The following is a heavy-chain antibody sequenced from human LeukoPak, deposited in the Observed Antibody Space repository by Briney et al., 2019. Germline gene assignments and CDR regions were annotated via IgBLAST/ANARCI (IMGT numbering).Heavy chain of an antibody. CDR2: ISAYKGDT. J-gene: IGHJ4*02. CDR1: GYTFTNYA. D-gene: IGHD4-23*01. CDR3: AKDYLPVGTPGNYFDY. V-gene: IGHV1-18*01. Sequence: PSVKLSCKTSGYTFTNYAIAWVRHAPGQRHECVVWISAYKGDTKYAQKFQGRVTMSTDTSTTTAYMELRSLRSEDTAVYYCAKDYLPVGTPGNYFDYWGQGTLVTVSS.